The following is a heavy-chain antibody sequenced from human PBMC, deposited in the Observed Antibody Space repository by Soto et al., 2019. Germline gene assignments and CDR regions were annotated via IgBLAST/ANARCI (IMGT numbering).Heavy chain of an antibody. Sequence: PSQTLSLTCAISGDSVSSNSAAWNWIRQSPSRGLEWLGRTYYRSKWYNDYAVSVKSRITINPDTSKNQFSLQLNSVTPEDTAVYYCARDPCSSTSCYVWFDPWGQGTLVTVSS. CDR3: ARDPCSSTSCYVWFDP. CDR1: GDSVSSNSAA. D-gene: IGHD2-2*01. J-gene: IGHJ5*02. CDR2: TYYRSKWYN. V-gene: IGHV6-1*01.